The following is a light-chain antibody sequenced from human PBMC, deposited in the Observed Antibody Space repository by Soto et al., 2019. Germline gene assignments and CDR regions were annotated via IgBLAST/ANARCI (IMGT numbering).Light chain of an antibody. V-gene: IGLV4-69*01. J-gene: IGLJ3*02. CDR2: LNSDGSH. Sequence: QSVPTQSPSASASLGASVKLTCTLSSGHRTYAIAWHQQQPEKGPRFLMKLNSDGSHIKGDGIPDRFSGSSSGAERYLTISSLQSEDEADYYWQTLGTAIHWVLGEGTKLTVL. CDR1: SGHRTYA. CDR3: QTLGTAIHWV.